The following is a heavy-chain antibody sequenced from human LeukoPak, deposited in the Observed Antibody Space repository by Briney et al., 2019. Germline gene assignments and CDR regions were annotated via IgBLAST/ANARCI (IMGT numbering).Heavy chain of an antibody. CDR2: INPNSGGT. Sequence: GASVKVSCTASGYTFTGYYMHWVRQAPGQGLEWMGWINPNSGGTNYAQKSQGRVTITRDTSISTAYMELSRPRSDDTAVYYCARDIAVAAPDYWGQGTLVTVSS. J-gene: IGHJ4*02. D-gene: IGHD6-19*01. CDR1: GYTFTGYY. CDR3: ARDIAVAAPDY. V-gene: IGHV1-2*02.